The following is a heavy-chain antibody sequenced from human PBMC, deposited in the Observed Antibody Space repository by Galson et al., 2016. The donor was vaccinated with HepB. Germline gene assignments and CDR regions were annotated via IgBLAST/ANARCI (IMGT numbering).Heavy chain of an antibody. J-gene: IGHJ4*02. Sequence: SVKVSCKASGYTFNHYGITWVRQAPGQGLEWMGWISVHNGNTSYAQKTQGRVTMTTDPVTSTAYMELRSLRSDDTAVYYCARGGGRGGRDYWGQGTLVTVTS. CDR3: ARGGGRGGRDY. V-gene: IGHV1-18*01. CDR1: GYTFNHYG. CDR2: ISVHNGNT. D-gene: IGHD1-26*01.